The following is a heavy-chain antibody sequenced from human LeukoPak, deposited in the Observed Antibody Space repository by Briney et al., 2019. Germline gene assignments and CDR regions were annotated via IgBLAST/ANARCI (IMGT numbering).Heavy chain of an antibody. CDR1: GFTFSSYE. CDR3: AREFRTMVRGVPGYYYGMDV. V-gene: IGHV3-48*03. J-gene: IGHJ6*02. CDR2: ISSSGSTI. D-gene: IGHD3-10*01. Sequence: GGSLRLSCAASGFTFSSYEMNWVRQAPGKGLEWVSYISSSGSTIYYADSVKGRFTISRDNAKNSLYLQMDSLRAEDTAVYYCAREFRTMVRGVPGYYYGMDVWGQGTTVTVSS.